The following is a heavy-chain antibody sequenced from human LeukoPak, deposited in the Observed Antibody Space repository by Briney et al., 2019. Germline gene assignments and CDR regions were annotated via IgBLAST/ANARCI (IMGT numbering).Heavy chain of an antibody. CDR2: FDPEDGET. D-gene: IGHD1-1*01. Sequence: ASVKVSCKVSGYTLTELSMHWVRQAPGKGLEWMGGFDPEDGETIYAQKFQGRVTMTEDTSTDTAYMELSSLRSEDTAVYYCARAPYNWNDVGLRYYYGMDVWGQGTTVTVSS. V-gene: IGHV1-24*01. J-gene: IGHJ6*02. CDR1: GYTLTELS. CDR3: ARAPYNWNDVGLRYYYGMDV.